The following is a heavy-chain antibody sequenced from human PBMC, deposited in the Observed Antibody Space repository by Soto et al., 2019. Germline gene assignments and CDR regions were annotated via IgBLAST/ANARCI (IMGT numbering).Heavy chain of an antibody. D-gene: IGHD3-22*01. CDR2: ISGSGGST. CDR1: GFTFSSYA. CDR3: AKDGDYYDSSGYYYCFDY. V-gene: IGHV3-23*01. Sequence: GGSLRLSCAASGFTFSSYAMSWVRQAPGKGLEWVSAISGSGGSTYYADSVKGRFTISRDNSKNTLYLQMNSLRAEDTAVYYCAKDGDYYDSSGYYYCFDYWGQGTLVTVSS. J-gene: IGHJ4*02.